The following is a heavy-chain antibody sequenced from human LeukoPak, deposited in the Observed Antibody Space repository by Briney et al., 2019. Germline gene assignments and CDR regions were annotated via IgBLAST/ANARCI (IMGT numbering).Heavy chain of an antibody. J-gene: IGHJ4*02. V-gene: IGHV4-34*01. CDR1: GGSFSGYY. D-gene: IGHD6-13*01. CDR2: INHSGST. CDR3: ARGRHIAAAGPYPIDY. Sequence: KPSETLSLTCAVYGGSFSGYYWSWIRQPPGKGLEWIGEINHSGSTNYNPSLKSRVTISVDTSKNQFSLKLSSVTAADTAVYYCARGRHIAAAGPYPIDYWGQGTLVTVSS.